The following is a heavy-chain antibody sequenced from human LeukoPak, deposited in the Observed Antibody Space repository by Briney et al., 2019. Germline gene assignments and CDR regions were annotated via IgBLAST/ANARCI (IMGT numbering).Heavy chain of an antibody. D-gene: IGHD1-26*01. CDR3: VRRMVGAIRPFDY. CDR2: IYYSGST. Sequence: SETLSLTCTVSGGSISSDNYYWSWVRQPPGKGLEWIGYIYYSGSTYYNPSLKSRVTISVDTSKNQFSLKLSSVTAADTAVYYCVRRMVGAIRPFDYWGQGTLVTVSS. J-gene: IGHJ4*02. CDR1: GGSISSDNYY. V-gene: IGHV4-30-4*01.